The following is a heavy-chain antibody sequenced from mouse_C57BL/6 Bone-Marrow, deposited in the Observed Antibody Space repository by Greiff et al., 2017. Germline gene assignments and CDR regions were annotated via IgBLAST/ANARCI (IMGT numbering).Heavy chain of an antibody. V-gene: IGHV3-6*01. D-gene: IGHD1-1*01. J-gene: IGHJ1*03. CDR2: ISYDGSN. CDR3: ARGGYGSSLWYFDV. Sequence: EVHLVESGPGLVKPSQSLSLTCSVTGYSITSGYYWNWIRQFPGNKLEWMGYISYDGSNNYNPSLKNRISITSDTSKNQFFLKLNSVTTEDTATYYCARGGYGSSLWYFDVWGTGTTVTVSS. CDR1: GYSITSGYY.